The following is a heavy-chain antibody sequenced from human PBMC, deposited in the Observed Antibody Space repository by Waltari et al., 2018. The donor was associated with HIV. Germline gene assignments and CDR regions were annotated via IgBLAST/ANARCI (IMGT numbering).Heavy chain of an antibody. D-gene: IGHD6-6*01. CDR3: ARVAGSSSNYYGMDV. V-gene: IGHV3-11*01. J-gene: IGHJ6*02. CDR2: ISSRGGTK. Sequence: QVQLVESGGGLVKPGGSLRVSCAVSGFTFSDYHMRWIRQAPGKGLEWLSYISSRGGTKNYAASVKGRFTISRDNAKKALYLEMNSLRAEDTAVYYCARVAGSSSNYYGMDVWGQGTTVTVSS. CDR1: GFTFSDYH.